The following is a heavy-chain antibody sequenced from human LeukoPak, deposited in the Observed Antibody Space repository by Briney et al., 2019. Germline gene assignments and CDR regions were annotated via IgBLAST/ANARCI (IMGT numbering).Heavy chain of an antibody. CDR1: GGSISSGDYC. J-gene: IGHJ6*02. Sequence: PSQTLPLTCAVSGGSISSGDYCWSWIRPPPGKGLEWIGYNYNSGSTYYNPSLKSRVTISVDRSKNQFSLKLSSVTAADTAVYYCARVSAAPYYYYGMDVWGQGTTVTVSS. CDR2: NYNSGST. V-gene: IGHV4-30-2*01. CDR3: ARVSAAPYYYYGMDV. D-gene: IGHD1-26*01.